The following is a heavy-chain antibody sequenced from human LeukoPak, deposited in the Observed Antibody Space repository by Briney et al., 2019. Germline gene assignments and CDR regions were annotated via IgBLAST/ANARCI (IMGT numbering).Heavy chain of an antibody. J-gene: IGHJ4*02. D-gene: IGHD6-19*01. CDR3: ATKQWLAPPPDS. Sequence: GGSLRLSCAASGFTFSKYWMLWFRQAPGKGLESVSRINTDGTVTTYADSVKGRFTVSRDNADNTMFLQMNSVRDGDTAVYYCATKQWLAPPPDSWGQGTPVTVSS. CDR2: INTDGTVT. CDR1: GFTFSKYW. V-gene: IGHV3-74*01.